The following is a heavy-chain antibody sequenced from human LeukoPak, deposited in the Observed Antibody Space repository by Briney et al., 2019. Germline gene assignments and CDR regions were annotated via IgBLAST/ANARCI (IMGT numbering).Heavy chain of an antibody. CDR3: ATTYGGIPHGHVN. Sequence: GGSLRLSCAASGFTFSSYAMSWVRQAPGKGLEWVSAISGSGGSTYYADSVKGRFTISRDNSKNTLYLQMNSLRAEDTAVYYCATTYGGIPHGHVNWGQGTPVTVSS. V-gene: IGHV3-23*01. J-gene: IGHJ4*02. D-gene: IGHD4-23*01. CDR1: GFTFSSYA. CDR2: ISGSGGST.